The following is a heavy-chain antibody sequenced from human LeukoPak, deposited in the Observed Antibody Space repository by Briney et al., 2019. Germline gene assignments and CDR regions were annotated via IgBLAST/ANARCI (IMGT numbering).Heavy chain of an antibody. V-gene: IGHV1-18*01. CDR2: ISAYNGNT. J-gene: IGHJ6*02. Sequence: GASVKVSCKASGYTFTSYGISWVRQAPGQGLEWMGWISAYNGNTNYAQKLQGRVTMTTDTSTSTAYMELRSLRSDETAVYYCARGPDYGDYYYDGMDVWGQGTTVTVSS. D-gene: IGHD4-17*01. CDR1: GYTFTSYG. CDR3: ARGPDYGDYYYDGMDV.